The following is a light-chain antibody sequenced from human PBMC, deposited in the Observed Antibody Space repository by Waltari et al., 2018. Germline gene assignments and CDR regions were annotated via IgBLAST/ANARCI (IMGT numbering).Light chain of an antibody. Sequence: EIVLTQSPGTLSLSPGERATLSCRASQSVSSSYLAWYQQKPGQAPRLPIYGASSRATGIPDRFSGSGSGTDFTLTISRLEPEDFAVYYCQQYGTSPPETFGQGTKVEIK. J-gene: IGKJ1*01. CDR1: QSVSSSY. CDR3: QQYGTSPPET. CDR2: GAS. V-gene: IGKV3-20*01.